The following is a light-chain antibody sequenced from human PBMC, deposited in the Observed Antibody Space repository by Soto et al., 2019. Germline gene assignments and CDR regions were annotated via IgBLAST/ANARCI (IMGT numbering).Light chain of an antibody. CDR1: TSDVGGYNY. J-gene: IGLJ2*01. Sequence: QSALTQPPSASGSPGQSVTISCTGTTSDVGGYNYVSWYQLHPGKVPKLIISEVNKRPSGLPDRFSGSKSGSTASLTVSGLQAEDEADYFCSSYAGSKNFILFGGGTKVTVL. CDR3: SSYAGSKNFIL. CDR2: EVN. V-gene: IGLV2-8*01.